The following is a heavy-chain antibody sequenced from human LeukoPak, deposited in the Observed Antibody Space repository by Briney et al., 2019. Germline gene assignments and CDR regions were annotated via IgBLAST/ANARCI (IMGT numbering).Heavy chain of an antibody. CDR1: GFTFSSYG. D-gene: IGHD5-12*01. CDR3: AKDLGVVATMNFDY. CDR2: ISYDGSNK. V-gene: IGHV3-30*18. Sequence: GRSLRLFCAASGFTFSSYGMHWVRQAPGKGLEGVAVISYDGSNKYYADSVKGRFTISRDNSKNTLYLQMNSLRAEDTAVYYCAKDLGVVATMNFDYWGQGTLVTVSS. J-gene: IGHJ4*02.